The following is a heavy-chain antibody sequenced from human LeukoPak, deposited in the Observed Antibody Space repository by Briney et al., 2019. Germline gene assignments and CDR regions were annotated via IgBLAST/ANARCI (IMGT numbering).Heavy chain of an antibody. D-gene: IGHD2-2*01. CDR2: IIPIFGTA. CDR1: GGTFSSYA. V-gene: IGHV1-69*01. Sequence: GASVKVSCKASGGTFSSYAISWVRQAPGQGLECMGGIIPIFGTANYAQKFQGRVTITADESTSTAYMELSSLRSEDTAVYYCARVVPAAVNWFGPWGQGTLVTVSS. CDR3: ARVVPAAVNWFGP. J-gene: IGHJ5*02.